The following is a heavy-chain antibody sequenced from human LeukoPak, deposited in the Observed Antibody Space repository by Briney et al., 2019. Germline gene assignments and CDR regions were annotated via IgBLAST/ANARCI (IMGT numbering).Heavy chain of an antibody. J-gene: IGHJ4*02. V-gene: IGHV1-2*02. CDR1: GYTFTGYY. CDR3: ARDHPYCSSTSCYLDY. Sequence: ASVKVSCKASGYTFTGYYMHWVRQAPGQGLEWMGWINPNSGGTNYAQKFQGRVTMTRDTSISTAYMELSRLRSDDTAVYYCARDHPYCSSTSCYLDYWGQGTLVTVSS. CDR2: INPNSGGT. D-gene: IGHD2-2*01.